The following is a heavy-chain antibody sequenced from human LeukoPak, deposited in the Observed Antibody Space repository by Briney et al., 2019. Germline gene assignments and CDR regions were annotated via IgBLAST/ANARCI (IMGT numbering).Heavy chain of an antibody. V-gene: IGHV3-30*01. CDR2: ISYDGSSE. D-gene: IGHD1-26*01. CDR3: AREEEGELPDY. CDR1: GFPFSGHA. Sequence: GRSLRLSCTASGFPFSGHAMHWIRQAPGEGPEWLALISYDGSSEFYADSVKGRFTISRDNSKNTLYLQVNSLRPEDTAVYFCAREEEGELPDYWGQGTQVTVSS. J-gene: IGHJ4*02.